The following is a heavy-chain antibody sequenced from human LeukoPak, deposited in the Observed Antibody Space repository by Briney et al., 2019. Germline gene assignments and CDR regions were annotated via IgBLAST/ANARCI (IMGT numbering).Heavy chain of an antibody. Sequence: GESLRISCQGSGYSFTSYWISWVRQMPGKGLEWMGRIDPSDSYTNHSPSFQGHVTISADKSTSTAFLQWSSLKASDTAMYFCGRGRGKDDYWGQGTLVTVSS. J-gene: IGHJ4*02. CDR1: GYSFTSYW. CDR3: GRGRGKDDY. V-gene: IGHV5-10-1*01. CDR2: IDPSDSYT. D-gene: IGHD3-16*01.